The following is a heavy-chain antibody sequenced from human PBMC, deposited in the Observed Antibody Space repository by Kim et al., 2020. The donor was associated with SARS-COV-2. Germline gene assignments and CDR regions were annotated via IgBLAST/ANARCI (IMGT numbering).Heavy chain of an antibody. J-gene: IGHJ6*02. CDR2: ININNGDT. CDR3: ARDGTMVRGVITHYYGMDV. CDR1: NYTFSTHG. V-gene: IGHV1-18*01. Sequence: ASVKVSCKASNYTFSTHGISWVRQAPGQGLEWMGWININNGDTKYAQNLQGRVTMTTDTRTSTAYVELRSLRFDDTAVYYCARDGTMVRGVITHYYGMDVGGQGPRSPSP. D-gene: IGHD3-10*01.